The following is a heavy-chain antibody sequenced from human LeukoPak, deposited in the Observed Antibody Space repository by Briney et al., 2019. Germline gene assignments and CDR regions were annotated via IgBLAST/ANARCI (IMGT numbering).Heavy chain of an antibody. CDR3: ASSTPWIQLWYGRDY. J-gene: IGHJ4*02. V-gene: IGHV4-34*01. Sequence: SETLSLTCAVYVGSFSGYYWSWIRQPPGKGLEWIGEINHSGSTNYNPSLKSRVTISVDTSKNQFSLKLSSVTAADTAVYYCASSTPWIQLWYGRDYWGQGTLVTVSS. CDR1: VGSFSGYY. CDR2: INHSGST. D-gene: IGHD5-18*01.